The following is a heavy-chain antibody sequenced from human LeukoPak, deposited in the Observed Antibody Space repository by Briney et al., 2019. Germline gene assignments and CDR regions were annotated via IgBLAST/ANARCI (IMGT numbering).Heavy chain of an antibody. Sequence: SETLSLTCAVYGGSFSGYYRSWIRPPPGKGLEWIGEINHSGKTNNNTSLKSRVTIPVDTSKNQFSLKLSSVTAADTAVYYCAGRSIAVAGTEGNFDYWGQGTLVTVYS. V-gene: IGHV4-34*01. CDR2: INHSGKT. CDR1: GGSFSGYY. J-gene: IGHJ4*02. D-gene: IGHD6-19*01. CDR3: AGRSIAVAGTEGNFDY.